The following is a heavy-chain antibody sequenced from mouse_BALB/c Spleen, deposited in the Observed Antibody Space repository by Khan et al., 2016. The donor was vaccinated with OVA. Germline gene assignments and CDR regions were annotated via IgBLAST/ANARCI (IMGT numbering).Heavy chain of an antibody. CDR2: INTYTGEP. CDR1: GYTFTNFG. CDR3: TRPPYFSYVMVY. Sequence: QVQLQQSGPELKKPGETVRISCKASGYTFTNFGMYWVKQAPGKGLKWMGWINTYTGEPTYADDFKGRFAFSLETSANTAYLQINNLKNEDTATYFCTRPPYFSYVMVYWGQGTSVTVAS. J-gene: IGHJ4*01. V-gene: IGHV9-3-1*01. D-gene: IGHD2-10*01.